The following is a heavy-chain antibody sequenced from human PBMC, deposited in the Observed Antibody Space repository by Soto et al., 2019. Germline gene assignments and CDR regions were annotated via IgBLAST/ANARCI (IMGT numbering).Heavy chain of an antibody. CDR3: ASSYYYDSSGYSARWDY. CDR1: GGTFSSYA. Sequence: SVKVSCKASGGTFSSYAISWVRQAPGQGLEWMGGIIPIFGTANYAQKFQGRVTITADESTSTAYMELSSLRSEDTAVYYCASSYYYDSSGYSARWDYWGQGTLVTVSS. D-gene: IGHD3-22*01. CDR2: IIPIFGTA. V-gene: IGHV1-69*13. J-gene: IGHJ4*02.